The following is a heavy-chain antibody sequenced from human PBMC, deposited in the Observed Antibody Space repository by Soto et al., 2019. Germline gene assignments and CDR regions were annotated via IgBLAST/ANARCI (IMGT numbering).Heavy chain of an antibody. Sequence: PGGSLRLSCAAPGFTFSSYAMSWVRLAPGKGLEWVSAISGSGGSTYYADSVKGRFTISRDNSKNTLYLQMNSLRAEDTAVYYCAKGYYSSSPHYGMDVWGQGTTVTVSS. V-gene: IGHV3-23*01. CDR3: AKGYYSSSPHYGMDV. J-gene: IGHJ6*02. CDR1: GFTFSSYA. D-gene: IGHD1-26*01. CDR2: ISGSGGST.